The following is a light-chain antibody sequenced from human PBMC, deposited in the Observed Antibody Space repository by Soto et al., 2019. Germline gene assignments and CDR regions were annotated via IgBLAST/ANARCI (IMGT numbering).Light chain of an antibody. CDR1: QSSSSY. J-gene: IGKJ4*01. CDR2: DAS. V-gene: IGKV3-11*01. CDR3: QQRSNWPPLT. Sequence: DIGMTQSPATLSLSPEERATLSCRASQSSSSYLAWYQQKPCQAPRLLIYDASNRATGIPARFSGSGSGTDFTLTISSLEPEDFAVYYCQQRSNWPPLTFGGGTKVEIK.